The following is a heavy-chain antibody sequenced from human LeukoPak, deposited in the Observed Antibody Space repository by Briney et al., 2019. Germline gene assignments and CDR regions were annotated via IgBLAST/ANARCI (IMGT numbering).Heavy chain of an antibody. Sequence: PGGSLRLSCAASGFTFSSYSMNWVRQAPGKGLEWVSYISSSSSTIYYADSVKGRFTISGDNAKNSLYLQMNSLRAEDTAVYYCARDLWLSPYYSDYWGQGTLVTVSS. V-gene: IGHV3-48*01. D-gene: IGHD3-10*01. J-gene: IGHJ4*02. CDR2: ISSSSSTI. CDR1: GFTFSSYS. CDR3: ARDLWLSPYYSDY.